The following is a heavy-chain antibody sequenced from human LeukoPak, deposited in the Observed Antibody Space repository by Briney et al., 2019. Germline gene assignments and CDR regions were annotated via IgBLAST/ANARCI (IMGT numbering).Heavy chain of an antibody. J-gene: IGHJ4*02. CDR1: GFTVSSNY. Sequence: GGSLRLSCAASGFTVSSNYMSWVRQAPGKGLEWVSVIYSGGSTYYADSAKGRFTISRDNSKNTLYLQMDSLRAEDTAVYYCVREGYSSGWYRNWGQGTLVTVSS. CDR3: VREGYSSGWYRN. D-gene: IGHD6-19*01. V-gene: IGHV3-53*01. CDR2: IYSGGST.